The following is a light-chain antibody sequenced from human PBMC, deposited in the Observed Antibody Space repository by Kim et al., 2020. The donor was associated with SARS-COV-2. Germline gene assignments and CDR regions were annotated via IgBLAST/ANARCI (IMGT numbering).Light chain of an antibody. CDR2: DVT. Sequence: QSVTISCTGTSSDVGGYNYVSWYQQHPGKAPKLMIYDVTKRPSGVPDRFSGSKSGNTASLTISGLQAEDEADYYCCSYAGSYTLWVFGGGTQLTV. CDR3: CSYAGSYTLWV. V-gene: IGLV2-11*01. CDR1: SSDVGGYNY. J-gene: IGLJ3*02.